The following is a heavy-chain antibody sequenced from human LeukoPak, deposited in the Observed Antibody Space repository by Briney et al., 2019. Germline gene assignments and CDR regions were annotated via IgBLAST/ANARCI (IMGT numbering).Heavy chain of an antibody. Sequence: GGSLRLSCAASGYTLSVYYMSWMRAAPGKGLEGVSYISSSGSTIYYADAVKGRFTISRDNAKTSLYLQMNSLRAEDTAVYYCARGPRYHWYYFDYWGQGTLVTVSS. V-gene: IGHV3-11*01. CDR2: ISSSGSTI. CDR1: GYTLSVYY. J-gene: IGHJ4*02. CDR3: ARGPRYHWYYFDY. D-gene: IGHD1-20*01.